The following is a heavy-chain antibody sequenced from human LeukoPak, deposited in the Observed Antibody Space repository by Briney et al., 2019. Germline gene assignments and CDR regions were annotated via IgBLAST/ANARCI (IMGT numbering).Heavy chain of an antibody. D-gene: IGHD3-22*01. J-gene: IGHJ3*02. CDR3: AREGTMIVVVRDAFGI. CDR2: INSDGSST. Sequence: GGSLRLSCAASGFTFSSYWMHWVRQAPGKGLVWVSRINSDGSSTSYADSVKGRFTISRDNAKNTLYLQMNSLRAEDTAVYYCAREGTMIVVVRDAFGIWGQGTMVTVSS. CDR1: GFTFSSYW. V-gene: IGHV3-74*01.